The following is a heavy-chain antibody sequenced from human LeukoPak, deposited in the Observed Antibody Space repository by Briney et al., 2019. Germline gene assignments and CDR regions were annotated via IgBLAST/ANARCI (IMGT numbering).Heavy chain of an antibody. V-gene: IGHV3-23*01. D-gene: IGHD6-13*01. CDR1: GFTFSTYS. CDR3: AKDGGIAAVGYNFHMDV. CDR2: VTGAGDGT. J-gene: IGHJ6*03. Sequence: GGSLRLSCAASGFTFSTYSMNWVRQAPGKGLEWVSTVTGAGDGTHYADSVRGRFTISRDNSKNTMFLQMNSLRAEDTAVYYCAKDGGIAAVGYNFHMDVWGKGTTVTVSS.